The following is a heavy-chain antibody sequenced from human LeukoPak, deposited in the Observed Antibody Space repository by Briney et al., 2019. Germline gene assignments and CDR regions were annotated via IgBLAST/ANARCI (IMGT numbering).Heavy chain of an antibody. CDR1: GFTVSSNY. CDR2: ISSSDTTI. J-gene: IGHJ4*02. D-gene: IGHD1-26*01. CDR3: VVHSVSSCY. V-gene: IGHV3-11*04. Sequence: GGSLRLSCAASGFTVSSNYMSWVRQAPGKGLEWISYISSSDTTIYYADSVKGRFTISRDNAKTSLYLQMNSLRAEDTAVYYCVVHSVSSCYWGQGTLVIVSS.